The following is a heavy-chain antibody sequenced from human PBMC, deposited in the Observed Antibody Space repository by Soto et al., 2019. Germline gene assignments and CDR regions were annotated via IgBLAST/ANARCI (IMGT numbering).Heavy chain of an antibody. CDR2: IYSSGST. CDR1: GGTISGYY. Sequence: WENLSLTCTVTGGTISGYYWTWILQSAGGGLEWIGRIYSSGSTNYNLSLKSRVTISLDTSMNHFSLRLSSVTAADTAVYYCARGQRFSDWFDPWGQGTLVTVSS. CDR3: ARGQRFSDWFDP. V-gene: IGHV4-4*07. J-gene: IGHJ5*02. D-gene: IGHD3-3*01.